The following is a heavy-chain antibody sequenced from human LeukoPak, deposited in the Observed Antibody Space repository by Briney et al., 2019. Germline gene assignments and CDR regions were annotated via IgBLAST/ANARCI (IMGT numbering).Heavy chain of an antibody. CDR1: GRSFNGYY. CDR2: INHSGIT. CDR3: ARRRSSSSYYYYYMDV. J-gene: IGHJ6*03. D-gene: IGHD6-6*01. Sequence: WETLTLTCAVCGRSFNGYYWSWIRQPPGKGLEWIGEINHSGITNYNPSLKSRVTISVDTSKNQFSLKLSSVTDANTAVYYCARRRSSSSYYYYYMDVWGKGAPGTVSS. V-gene: IGHV4-34*01.